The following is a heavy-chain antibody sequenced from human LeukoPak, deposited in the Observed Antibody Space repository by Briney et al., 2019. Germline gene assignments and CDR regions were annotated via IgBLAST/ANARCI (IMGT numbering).Heavy chain of an antibody. CDR3: ARDPAYGALDY. V-gene: IGHV3-7*01. Sequence: PGGSLRLSCVASGFTFSGSWMTWVRQAPGRGLQWLGYISPDGNLKSYVDSVEGRFTISRDNARNSVYLQISSLRVEDTSVYYCARDPAYGALDYWGQGTLVAVSS. CDR1: GFTFSGSW. D-gene: IGHD4-17*01. J-gene: IGHJ4*02. CDR2: ISPDGNLK.